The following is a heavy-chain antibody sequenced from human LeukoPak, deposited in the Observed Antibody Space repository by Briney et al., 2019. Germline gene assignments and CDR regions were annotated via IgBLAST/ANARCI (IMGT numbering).Heavy chain of an antibody. D-gene: IGHD5-24*01. CDR1: GFTVSDYY. V-gene: IGHV3-66*01. CDR2: IYSGGNT. CDR3: ATGRDAYKSGC. J-gene: IGHJ4*02. Sequence: PGGSLRLSCAVSGFTVSDYYMTWVRQAPGKGLEWVSTIYSGGNTFYADSVKGRFTISRDNSKNTLYFQMNSLRAEDTAVYYCATGRDAYKSGCWGQGTLVTVSS.